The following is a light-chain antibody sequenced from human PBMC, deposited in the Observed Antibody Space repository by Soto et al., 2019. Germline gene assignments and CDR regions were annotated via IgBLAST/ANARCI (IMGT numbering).Light chain of an antibody. V-gene: IGKV2-28*01. J-gene: IGKJ4*01. CDR1: QSLLHSNGHNY. CDR3: RQALRTPT. CDR2: LGS. Sequence: DIVMTQSPLSLPVTPGEPASISCRSSQSLLHSNGHNYLDWYVQKPGQSPQLLIYLGSHRASGVPDRFSGSGSGADFTLRINTGEAEDVGVYYCRQALRTPTFGGGTKVEIK.